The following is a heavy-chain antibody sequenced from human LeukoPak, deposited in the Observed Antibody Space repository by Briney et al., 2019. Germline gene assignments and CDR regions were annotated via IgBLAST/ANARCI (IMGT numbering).Heavy chain of an antibody. CDR1: GFTFSSYA. CDR3: ARDPRPGIAVAGPDY. V-gene: IGHV3-30*01. J-gene: IGHJ4*02. CDR2: ISYDGSNK. D-gene: IGHD6-19*01. Sequence: GGSLRPSCAASGFTFSSYAMHWVRQAPGKGLEWVAVISYDGSNKYYADSVKGRFTISRDNSKNTLYLQMNSLRAEDTAVYYCARDPRPGIAVAGPDYWGQGTLVTVSS.